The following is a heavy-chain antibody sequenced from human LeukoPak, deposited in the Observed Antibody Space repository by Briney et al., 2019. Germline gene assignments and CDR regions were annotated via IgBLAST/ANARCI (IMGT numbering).Heavy chain of an antibody. CDR3: ARGLSSSRRFDY. CDR1: GYTFTSYD. Sequence: ASVKVSCKASGYTFTSYDINWVRQATGQGLEWMGWMSPNSGNTGYAQKFQGRVTMTRNTSISTAYMELSSLRSEDTAVYYCARGLSSSRRFDYWGQGTLVTVSS. D-gene: IGHD6-13*01. CDR2: MSPNSGNT. J-gene: IGHJ4*02. V-gene: IGHV1-8*01.